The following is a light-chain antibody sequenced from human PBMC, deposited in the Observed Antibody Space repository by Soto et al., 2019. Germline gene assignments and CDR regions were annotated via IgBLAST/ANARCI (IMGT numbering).Light chain of an antibody. CDR1: SSDVGSYNL. CDR2: EGS. J-gene: IGLJ2*01. V-gene: IGLV2-23*01. CDR3: CSYAGSSTLV. Sequence: QSALTQPASVSGSPGQSITISCTGTSSDVGSYNLVSWYQQHPGTAPKLMIYEGSKRPSGVSNRFSGSKSGTTASLTISGLQAEDDADYYCCSYAGSSTLVFGGGTKLTVL.